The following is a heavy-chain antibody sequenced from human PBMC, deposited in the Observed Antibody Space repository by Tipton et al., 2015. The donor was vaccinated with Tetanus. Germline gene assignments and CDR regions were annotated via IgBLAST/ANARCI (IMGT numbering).Heavy chain of an antibody. Sequence: LRLSCTVSGGSISSYYWSWIRQPAGKGLEWVGHISNGNTDYSTSLKSRVTLSVDLSKNQFSLQLRAVTAADTAVYYCARGITDGYNRRLDYWGQGLRVAVS. CDR1: GGSISSYY. V-gene: IGHV4-4*07. CDR2: ISNGNT. CDR3: ARGITDGYNRRLDY. D-gene: IGHD5-24*01. J-gene: IGHJ4*02.